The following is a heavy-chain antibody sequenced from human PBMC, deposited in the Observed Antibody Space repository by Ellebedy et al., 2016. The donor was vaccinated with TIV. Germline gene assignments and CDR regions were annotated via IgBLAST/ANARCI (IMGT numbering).Heavy chain of an antibody. Sequence: AASVKVSCKASGGTFSSYAISWVRQAPGQGLEWMGGIIPIFGTANYAQKFQGRVTITADESTSTAYMELSSLRSEDTAVYYCARALRYSSGWYNFDYWGQGTLVTVSS. J-gene: IGHJ4*02. CDR1: GGTFSSYA. D-gene: IGHD6-19*01. CDR3: ARALRYSSGWYNFDY. V-gene: IGHV1-69*13. CDR2: IIPIFGTA.